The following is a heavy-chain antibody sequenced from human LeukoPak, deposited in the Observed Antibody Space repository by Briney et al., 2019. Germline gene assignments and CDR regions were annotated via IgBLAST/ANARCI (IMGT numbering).Heavy chain of an antibody. J-gene: IGHJ4*02. V-gene: IGHV3-7*01. CDR3: ATSLGPLTEY. CDR1: GFTFSNFW. CDR2: IKQDETEK. Sequence: GGSLRLSCTASGFTFSNFWMGWVRQAPGKGLEWVANIKQDETEKFYLGSVKGRFTISRDNAKNSLYLQMDSLRAEDTAVYYCATSLGPLTEYWGQGTLVTVSS. D-gene: IGHD7-27*01.